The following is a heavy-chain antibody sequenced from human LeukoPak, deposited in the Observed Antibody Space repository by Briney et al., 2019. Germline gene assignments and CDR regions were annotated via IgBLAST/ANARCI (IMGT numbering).Heavy chain of an antibody. CDR1: GFTFSSYW. CDR2: IKQDGSEK. V-gene: IGHV3-7*01. CDR3: ATSRSLDY. Sequence: GGSLRLSCAASGFTFSSYWMSWVRQAPGKGLEWVANIKQDGSEKYYVDSVKGRFTISRDNTKNSLYLQMKSLKAEDTAVYYCATSRSLDYWAREPWSSSPQ. J-gene: IGHJ4*02.